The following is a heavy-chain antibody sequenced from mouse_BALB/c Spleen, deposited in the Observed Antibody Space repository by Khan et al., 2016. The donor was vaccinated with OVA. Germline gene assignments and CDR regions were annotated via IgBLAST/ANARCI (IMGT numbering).Heavy chain of an antibody. CDR2: ISCSGST. J-gene: IGHJ4*01. CDR3: ARGNYYGYALDY. D-gene: IGHD1-1*01. V-gene: IGHV3-2*02. Sequence: EVQLQESGPGLVKPSQSLSLTCTVNGYSITSNYAWNWIRQFPGNTLEWMGYISCSGSTNYNPSLKSRLSITQDTSKNQFFLLLHSVTTADSATYYCARGNYYGYALDYWGQGTSVTVAS. CDR1: GYSITSNYA.